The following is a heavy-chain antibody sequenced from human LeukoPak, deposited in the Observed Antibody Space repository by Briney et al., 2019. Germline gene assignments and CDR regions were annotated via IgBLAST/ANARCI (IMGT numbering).Heavy chain of an antibody. V-gene: IGHV4-59*01. CDR3: ARALQGSSWSAWFDS. D-gene: IGHD6-13*01. CDR2: MYFSGSA. J-gene: IGHJ5*01. Sequence: SETLSLTCTVSGGSMNGYFWTWIRQSPGKGLEWIAYMYFSGSANYNPSVESRVTISVDTSRNQFSLDLRSVTAADTAVYYCARALQGSSWSAWFDSWGQGTLVTVSS. CDR1: GGSMNGYF.